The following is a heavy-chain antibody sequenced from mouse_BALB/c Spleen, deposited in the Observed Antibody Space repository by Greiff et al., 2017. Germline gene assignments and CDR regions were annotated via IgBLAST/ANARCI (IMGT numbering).Heavy chain of an antibody. J-gene: IGHJ3*01. CDR2: ISYSGST. CDR3: ASITTVVAKGWFAY. D-gene: IGHD1-1*01. V-gene: IGHV3-2*02. Sequence: EVKLMESGPGLVKPSQSLSLTCTVTGYSITSDYAWNWIRQFPGNKLEWMGYISYSGSTSYNPSLKSRISITRDTSKNQFFLQLSSVTTEDTATYYCASITTVVAKGWFAYWGQGTLVTVSA. CDR1: GYSITSDYA.